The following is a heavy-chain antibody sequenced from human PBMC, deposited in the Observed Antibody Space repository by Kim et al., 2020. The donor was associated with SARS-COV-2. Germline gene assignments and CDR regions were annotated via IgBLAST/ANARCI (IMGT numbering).Heavy chain of an antibody. D-gene: IGHD1-26*01. J-gene: IGHJ4*02. CDR3: TSIVGATIPDY. Sequence: KEYAASVKGRFTISRNDSKSIAYLQINSLKTEDTAVYYCTSIVGATIPDYWGQGTLVTVSS. V-gene: IGHV3-49*02. CDR2: K.